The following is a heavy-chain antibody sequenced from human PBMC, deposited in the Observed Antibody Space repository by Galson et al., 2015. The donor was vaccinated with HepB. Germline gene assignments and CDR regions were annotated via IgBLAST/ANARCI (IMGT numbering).Heavy chain of an antibody. V-gene: IGHV3-30*18. Sequence: SLRLSCAASGFGFSNYGMHWVRQAPGKGLEWVAVISYDGSRNYYADSVQGRFTISRDNSRDTLYLQMKSLKTEDTAVYYCAKVRHPGYYYGLAVWGQGTAVTVSS. J-gene: IGHJ6*02. CDR2: ISYDGSRN. CDR3: AKVRHPGYYYGLAV. CDR1: GFGFSNYG.